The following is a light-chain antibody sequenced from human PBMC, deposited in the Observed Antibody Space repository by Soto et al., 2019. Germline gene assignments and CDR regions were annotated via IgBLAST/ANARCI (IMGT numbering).Light chain of an antibody. CDR2: DVS. CDR3: SSHTGSTVV. J-gene: IGLJ2*01. V-gene: IGLV2-14*01. Sequence: QSALTQPASVSGSPGQSITISCTGTSSDVGTYNYVSWYQQHPGKAPKLMIYDVSNRPSGVSNRFSGPKSGNTASLTISGLQAEDEADYYCSSHTGSTVVFGGGTQLTVL. CDR1: SSDVGTYNY.